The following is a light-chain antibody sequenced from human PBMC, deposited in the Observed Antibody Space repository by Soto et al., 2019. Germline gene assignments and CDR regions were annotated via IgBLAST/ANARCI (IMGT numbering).Light chain of an antibody. CDR2: AAS. J-gene: IGKJ2*01. CDR1: QSVSNN. V-gene: IGKV3D-15*01. Sequence: EIVMTQSPATLSVSPGERATLSCRASQSVSNNFAWYQQKPGQAPRLLIYAASRRATGIPDRFSGSGSATEYTLTISRLEPEDFAVYYCQQQGTFGQGTKLEIK. CDR3: QQQGT.